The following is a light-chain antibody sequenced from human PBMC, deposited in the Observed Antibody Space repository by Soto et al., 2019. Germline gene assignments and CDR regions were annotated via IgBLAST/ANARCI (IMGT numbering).Light chain of an antibody. CDR2: GAT. CDR3: QQRGTRPPWT. CDR1: QSLSSNY. Sequence: EVTQGPGTLSMYPGARATPSCRASQSLSSNYLAWYQQKPGQAPRLLIHGATTRATGIPARFSGSGSGTDFTLTISSLVPAEFAVYYCQQRGTRPPWTFGQGTKVDFK. J-gene: IGKJ1*01. V-gene: IGKV3D-20*02.